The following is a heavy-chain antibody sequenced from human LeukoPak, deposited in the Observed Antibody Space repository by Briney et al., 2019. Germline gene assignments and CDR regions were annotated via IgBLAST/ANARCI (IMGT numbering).Heavy chain of an antibody. D-gene: IGHD3-22*01. CDR1: GYSISSGYY. CDR3: ARGSPGYDSSGYPDY. Sequence: SETLSLTCTVSGYSISSGYYWGWIRQPPGKGLEWIGSIYHTGNTYYNPSLKSRVTISVDTSKNQFSLKLSSVTAADTAVYYCARGSPGYDSSGYPDYWSQGTLVTVSS. V-gene: IGHV4-38-2*02. CDR2: IYHTGNT. J-gene: IGHJ4*02.